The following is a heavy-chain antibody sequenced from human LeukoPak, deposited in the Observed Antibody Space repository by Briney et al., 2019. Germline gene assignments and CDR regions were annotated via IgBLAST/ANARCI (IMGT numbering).Heavy chain of an antibody. CDR3: ARGLCSSTSCYLSWFDP. V-gene: IGHV1-69*04. CDR1: GYSFTVYY. CDR2: TIPILGIA. Sequence: SVKVSCKASGYSFTVYYLHWVRQAPGQGLEWMGRTIPILGIANYAQKFQGRVTITADKSTSTAYMELSSLRSEDTAVYYCARGLCSSTSCYLSWFDPWGQGTLVTVSS. J-gene: IGHJ5*02. D-gene: IGHD2-2*01.